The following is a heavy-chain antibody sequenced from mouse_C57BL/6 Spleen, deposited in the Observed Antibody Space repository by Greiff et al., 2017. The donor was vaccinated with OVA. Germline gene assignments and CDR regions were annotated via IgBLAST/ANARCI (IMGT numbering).Heavy chain of an antibody. D-gene: IGHD2-4*01. V-gene: IGHV2-6-1*01. CDR3: ARQDDYESPFAY. CDR2: IWSDGST. J-gene: IGHJ3*01. CDR1: GFSLTSYG. Sequence: QVQLQQSGPGLVAPSQSLSITCTVSGFSLTSYGVHWVRQPPGKGLEWLVVIWSDGSTTYNSALKSRLSISKDNTKSQVFLKMNSLHTDDTAMYYCARQDDYESPFAYWGQGTLVTVSA.